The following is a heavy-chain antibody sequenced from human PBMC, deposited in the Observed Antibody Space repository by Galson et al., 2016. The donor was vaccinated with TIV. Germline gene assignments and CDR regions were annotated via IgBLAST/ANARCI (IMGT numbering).Heavy chain of an antibody. CDR2: IYCCVSEST. CDR3: ARGSSPLNYYYYYMDV. Sequence: SETLSLTCTVSGGSISGYYWTWVRQSPGKGLEWIGYIYCCVSESTKYSPSLKSRVTISVDTSKNQFSLKLSSMTAADTAVYYCARGSSPLNYYYYYMDVWGKGTTVTVSS. D-gene: IGHD3-10*01. CDR1: GGSISGYY. V-gene: IGHV4-59*01. J-gene: IGHJ6*03.